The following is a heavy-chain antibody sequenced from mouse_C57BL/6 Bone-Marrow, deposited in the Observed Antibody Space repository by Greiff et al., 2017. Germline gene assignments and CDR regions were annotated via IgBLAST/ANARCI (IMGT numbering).Heavy chain of an antibody. D-gene: IGHD1-1*01. V-gene: IGHV5-9*01. CDR2: ISGGGGNT. Sequence: EVKVVESGGGLVKPGGSLKLSCAASGFTFSSYTMSWVRQTPEKRLEWVATISGGGGNTYYPDSVKGRFTISRDNAQNTLYLQMSSLRAEDTALYYCAREYYGSSYVDYWGQGTSVTVSS. CDR1: GFTFSSYT. J-gene: IGHJ4*01. CDR3: AREYYGSSYVDY.